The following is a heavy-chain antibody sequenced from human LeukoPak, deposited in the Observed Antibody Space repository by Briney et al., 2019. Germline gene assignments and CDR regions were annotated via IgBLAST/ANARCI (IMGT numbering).Heavy chain of an antibody. V-gene: IGHV3-30-3*01. D-gene: IGHD6-25*01. CDR3: ARDGSIIAAGTIDY. CDR2: ISSDGNSK. Sequence: PGGSLRLSCAASEFTFNNYAMHWVRQAPGKGLEWVAVISSDGNSKFYADSVRGRFTISRDNSKNTLSLQMNSLRAEDTAVYYCARDGSIIAAGTIDYWGQGTLVTVSS. CDR1: EFTFNNYA. J-gene: IGHJ4*02.